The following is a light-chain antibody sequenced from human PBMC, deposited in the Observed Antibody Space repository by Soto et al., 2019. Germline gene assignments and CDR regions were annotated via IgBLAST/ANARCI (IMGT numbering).Light chain of an antibody. CDR3: ISYRGSDTSYV. CDR1: SSDICSYNY. V-gene: IGLV2-14*01. J-gene: IGLJ1*01. CDR2: EVR. Sequence: ALTQPASVSGSPGQSITISFTGTSSDICSYNYVAWYQQFPGKTPKLIIYEVRNRPSGVSFRFSGSKSGNTASLTISGLQAEDEADYYCISYRGSDTSYVFGTGTKVTVL.